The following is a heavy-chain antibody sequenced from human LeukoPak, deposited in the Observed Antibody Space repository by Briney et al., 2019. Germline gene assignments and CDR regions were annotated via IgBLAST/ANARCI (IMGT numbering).Heavy chain of an antibody. CDR2: IGGSGTST. CDR1: GFTFSSYA. J-gene: IGHJ6*02. V-gene: IGHV3-23*01. CDR3: AKTSQGHPPYYCSMDV. Sequence: PGGSLRLSCAASGFTFSSYAMIWVRQAPGKGLEWVLAIGGSGTSTFYADSVKGRFTISRDNSKNTLYLQMNSLRAEDTAVYYCAKTSQGHPPYYCSMDVWGQGTTVTVSS.